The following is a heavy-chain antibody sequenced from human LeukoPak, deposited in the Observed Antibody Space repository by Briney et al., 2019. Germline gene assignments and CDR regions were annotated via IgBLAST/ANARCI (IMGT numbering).Heavy chain of an antibody. CDR3: ARDMGPYDSSGYYNDY. V-gene: IGHV1-46*01. D-gene: IGHD3-22*01. J-gene: IGHJ4*02. CDR1: GGTFSSYA. CDR2: INPSGGST. Sequence: ASVKVSCTASGGTFSSYAISWVRQAPGQGLEWMGIINPSGGSTSYAQKFQGRVTMTRDTSTSTVYMELSSLRSEDTAVYYCARDMGPYDSSGYYNDYWGQGTLVTVSS.